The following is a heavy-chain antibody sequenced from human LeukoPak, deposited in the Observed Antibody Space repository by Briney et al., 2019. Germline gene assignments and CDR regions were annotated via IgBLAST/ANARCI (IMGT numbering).Heavy chain of an antibody. CDR3: ASARYCSGGSCSYYYGMDV. V-gene: IGHV3-23*01. D-gene: IGHD2-15*01. CDR2: ISGSGGNT. J-gene: IGHJ6*04. CDR1: GFTFSSYA. Sequence: PGGSLRLSCAASGFTFSSYAMSWVRQAPGKGQEWVSTISGSGGNTYYADSVKGRFTISRDNSKNTLYLQMNSLGAEDTAVYYCASARYCSGGSCSYYYGMDVWGKGTTVTVSS.